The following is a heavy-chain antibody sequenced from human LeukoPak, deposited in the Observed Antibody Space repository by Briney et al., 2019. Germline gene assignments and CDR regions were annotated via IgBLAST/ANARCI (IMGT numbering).Heavy chain of an antibody. CDR2: IKQDGSEK. CDR1: GFTFSSYW. J-gene: IGHJ4*02. V-gene: IGHV3-7*01. D-gene: IGHD6-19*01. Sequence: GSLRLSCAASGFTFSSYWMSWVRQAPGKGLEWVANIKQDGSEKYYVDSVKGRFTISRDNAKNSLYLQMNGLRAEDTAVYYCARDISSGWYGMNGIYFDYWGQGTLVTVSS. CDR3: ARDISSGWYGMNGIYFDY.